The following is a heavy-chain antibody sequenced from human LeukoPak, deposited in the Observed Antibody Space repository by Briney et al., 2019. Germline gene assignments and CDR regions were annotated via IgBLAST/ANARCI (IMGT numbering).Heavy chain of an antibody. D-gene: IGHD3-9*01. CDR3: AKDAATGSWYFDL. J-gene: IGHJ2*01. CDR2: ISDSGGST. V-gene: IGHV3-23*01. Sequence: RPGGSLRLSCAASGVSFSSCVMSWVRQAPGKGLEWVSGISDSGGSTYYADSVKGRFTIARDNSKNTLYLQMNSLRAEDTAVYYCAKDAATGSWYFDLWGRGTLVTVSS. CDR1: GVSFSSCV.